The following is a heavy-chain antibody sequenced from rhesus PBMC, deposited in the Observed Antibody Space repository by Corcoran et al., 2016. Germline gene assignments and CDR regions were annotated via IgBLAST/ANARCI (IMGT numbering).Heavy chain of an antibody. D-gene: IGHD2-27*01. J-gene: IGHJ5-1*01. CDR3: ARQAPMKDLRRFDV. Sequence: QVQLQESGPGLVKPSETLSLTCAVSGYSIRRASFRCWFRQPPGKGLEYIGDIGGNDGNLYYNPSLKDRVTISKDTSRNQFSLKLGSVTAADTAVYYCARQAPMKDLRRFDVWGPGVLVTVSS. V-gene: IGHV4-99*01. CDR1: GYSIRRASF. CDR2: IGGNDGNL.